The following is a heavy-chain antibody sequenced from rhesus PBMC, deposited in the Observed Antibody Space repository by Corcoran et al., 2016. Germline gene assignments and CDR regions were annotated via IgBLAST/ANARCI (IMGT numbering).Heavy chain of an antibody. Sequence: QVQLQESGPGVVKPSETLSLTCAVSGGPISDSYRWSWIRQPPGKGLEWIGYLYGSSTSTNSNPAPKSRVTISIDPSKNQFSLRLSSVAAADAAVYYCARERGYNIWTGSGYWGQGVLVTVSS. D-gene: IGHD3-3*01. J-gene: IGHJ4*01. CDR2: LYGSSTST. V-gene: IGHV4S10*01. CDR3: ARERGYNIWTGSGY. CDR1: GGPISDSYR.